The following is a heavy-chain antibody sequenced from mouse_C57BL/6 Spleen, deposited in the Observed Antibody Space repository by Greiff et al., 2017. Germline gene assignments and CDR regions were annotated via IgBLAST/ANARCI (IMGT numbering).Heavy chain of an antibody. CDR3: TRDGDGYSWFAY. J-gene: IGHJ3*01. CDR1: GFTFSSYA. V-gene: IGHV5-9-1*02. CDR2: ISSGGDYI. D-gene: IGHD2-3*01. Sequence: EVQVVESGEGLVKPGGSLKLSCAASGFTFSSYAMSWVRQTPEKRLEWVAYISSGGDYIYYADTVKGRFTISRDNARNTLYLQLSSLKSEDTAMYYCTRDGDGYSWFAYWGQGTLVTVSA.